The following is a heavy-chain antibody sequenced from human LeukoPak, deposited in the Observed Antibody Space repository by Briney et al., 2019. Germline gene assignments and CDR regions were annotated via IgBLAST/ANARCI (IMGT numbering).Heavy chain of an antibody. CDR1: GGSITIHF. CDR3: ARLVWLGESPGSWFDS. V-gene: IGHV4-59*11. Sequence: SETLSLTCSVSGGSITIHFWSWIRQPPGKGLEWIGYIHYSGSTNYNPSLKSRVTISPDTSKNQLFLKLNSVPAADTAVYYCARLVWLGESPGSWFDSWGQGTLVTVSS. J-gene: IGHJ5*01. CDR2: IHYSGST. D-gene: IGHD3-10*01.